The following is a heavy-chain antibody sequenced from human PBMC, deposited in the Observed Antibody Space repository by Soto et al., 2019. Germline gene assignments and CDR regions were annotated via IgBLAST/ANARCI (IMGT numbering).Heavy chain of an antibody. Sequence: SETLSLTCTVSNGSIIHYYWSWIRQPPGKGPEWIGYIYYSGSTNYNPSLKSRVTMSVDMSRNQLSLKLNSVTAADTAVYFCARAPHEEIFTGFDSWGQGIQVTVSS. CDR2: IYYSGST. CDR1: NGSIIHYY. J-gene: IGHJ4*02. D-gene: IGHD2-8*02. CDR3: ARAPHEEIFTGFDS. V-gene: IGHV4-59*01.